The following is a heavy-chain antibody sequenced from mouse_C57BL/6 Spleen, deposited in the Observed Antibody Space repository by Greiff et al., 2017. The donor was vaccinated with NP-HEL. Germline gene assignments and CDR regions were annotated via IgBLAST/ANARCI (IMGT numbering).Heavy chain of an antibody. CDR3: ARSNDYVSYWYVDV. J-gene: IGHJ1*03. D-gene: IGHD2-13*01. Sequence: VQLQQSGAELVMPGASVKLSCKASGYTFTSYWMHWVKQRPGQGLEWIGEIDPSDSYTNSNQKFKGKSTLSVDKSSSTAYMLLTSLTSKDSAGYSCARSNDYVSYWYVDVWGTGTTVTVAS. CDR2: IDPSDSYT. CDR1: GYTFTSYW. V-gene: IGHV1-69*01.